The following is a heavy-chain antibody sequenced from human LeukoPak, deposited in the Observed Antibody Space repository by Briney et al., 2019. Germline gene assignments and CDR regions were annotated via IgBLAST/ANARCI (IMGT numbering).Heavy chain of an antibody. CDR2: INHSGST. CDR1: GGSFSGYY. Sequence: SETLSLTCAVYGGSFSGYYWSWIRQPPGKGLEWIGEINHSGSTNYNPPLKRRVTIPVDTSKNQFSLKLSSVTAADTAVYYCARSTSCYTFPFYYYMDVWGKGTTVTVSS. J-gene: IGHJ6*03. V-gene: IGHV4-34*01. CDR3: ARSTSCYTFPFYYYMDV. D-gene: IGHD2-2*02.